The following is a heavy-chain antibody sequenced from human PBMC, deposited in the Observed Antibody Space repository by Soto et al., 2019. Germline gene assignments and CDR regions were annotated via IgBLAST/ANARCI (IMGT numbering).Heavy chain of an antibody. CDR2: IYWDDDK. J-gene: IGHJ5*02. Sequence: SGPTLVKPTQTLTLTCTFSGFSLSTSGVGVGWIRQPPGKALEWLALIYWDDDKRYSPSLKSRLTITKDTSKNQVVLTMTNMDPVDTATYYCAHRYDFWSGEKYNWFDPWGQGTLVTVSS. CDR1: GFSLSTSGVG. D-gene: IGHD3-3*01. V-gene: IGHV2-5*02. CDR3: AHRYDFWSGEKYNWFDP.